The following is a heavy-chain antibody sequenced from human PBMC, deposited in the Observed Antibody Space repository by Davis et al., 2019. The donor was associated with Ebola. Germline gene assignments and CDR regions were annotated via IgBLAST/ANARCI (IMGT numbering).Heavy chain of an antibody. J-gene: IGHJ4*02. D-gene: IGHD3-10*01. V-gene: IGHV3-43*02. CDR3: ARDGENYSDLDY. CDR1: GFTFDQYA. Sequence: GESLKISCAASGFTFDQYAMYWVRQRPGKGLEWVSLINGDGDHTYYTDSVKGRFTISRDNAKNTLFLQMNSLRAEDTAVYYCARDGENYSDLDYWGQGTLVTVSS. CDR2: INGDGDHT.